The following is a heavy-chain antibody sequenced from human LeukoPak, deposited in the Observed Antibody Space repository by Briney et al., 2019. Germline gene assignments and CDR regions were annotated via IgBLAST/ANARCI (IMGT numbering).Heavy chain of an antibody. D-gene: IGHD2-8*02. CDR2: IKTDGSIT. CDR1: GFSFSVYW. CDR3: VRALVNMDV. V-gene: IGHV3-74*01. Sequence: PGGSLRLSCAASGFSFSVYWMHWVRQAPGKGPVWVSRIKTDGSITDYADFVKGRFTISRDSAKNSLYLQMNSLRAEDTAVYYCVRALVNMDVWGKGTTVTISS. J-gene: IGHJ6*03.